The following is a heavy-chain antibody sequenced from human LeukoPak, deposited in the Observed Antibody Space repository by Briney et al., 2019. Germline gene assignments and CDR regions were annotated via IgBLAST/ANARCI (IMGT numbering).Heavy chain of an antibody. CDR1: GGSISIYY. Sequence: SETLSLTCTVSGGSISIYYWSWIRQPAGKGLEWIGRIGTSGITNYNPSLKSRVSMSVDTSKNQFSLRLSSVTAADTAVYYCARVGDYALKDWGQGTLVTVSS. J-gene: IGHJ4*02. CDR2: IGTSGIT. CDR3: ARVGDYALKD. V-gene: IGHV4-4*07. D-gene: IGHD3-16*01.